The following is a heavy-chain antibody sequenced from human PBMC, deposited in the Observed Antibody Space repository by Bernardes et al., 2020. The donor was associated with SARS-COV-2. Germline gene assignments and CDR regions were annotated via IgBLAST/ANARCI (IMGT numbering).Heavy chain of an antibody. CDR3: ARQDIGAIFGVVITPAGMDV. D-gene: IGHD3-3*01. CDR1: GCSICSSY. CDR2: LYYSGST. V-gene: IGHV4-59*08. Sequence: SLSLPCTVSGCSICSSYWSWIRQPPWKGLEWIGYLYYSGSTNYNPSLKSRVTISVDTSKNQFSLKLSSVTAADTAVYYCARQDIGAIFGVVITPAGMDVWGQGTTVTVSS. J-gene: IGHJ6*02.